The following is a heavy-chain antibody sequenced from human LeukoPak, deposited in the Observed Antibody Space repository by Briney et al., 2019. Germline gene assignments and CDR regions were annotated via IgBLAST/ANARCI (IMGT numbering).Heavy chain of an antibody. CDR2: IYYSGRP. CDR1: GGSIYSTYYY. CDR3: ARHLGAVSLTLSGVFDS. Sequence: SETLSLTCTVSGGSIYSTYYYWGWIRQPPGKGLEWIGSIYYSGRPYYSPSLKSRVTISVDTSINQFSLKLNSVTAADTAVYYCARHLGAVSLTLSGVFDSWGQGTLVTVSS. V-gene: IGHV4-39*01. D-gene: IGHD3-10*02. J-gene: IGHJ4*02.